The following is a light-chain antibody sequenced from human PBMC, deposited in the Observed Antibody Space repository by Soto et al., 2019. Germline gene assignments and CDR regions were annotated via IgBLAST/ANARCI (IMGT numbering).Light chain of an antibody. CDR2: EAS. CDR1: QSVSSSY. CDR3: QQFDNSPMYT. J-gene: IGKJ2*01. Sequence: IVLTQSPGTLSLSPGERATLSCRASQSVSSSYLAWYQQKPGQAPRLLIYEASTRATGFPDRFSGTGSGTDFTLTIGRVEPEDFAVYYCQQFDNSPMYTFGQGTKLEIK. V-gene: IGKV3-20*01.